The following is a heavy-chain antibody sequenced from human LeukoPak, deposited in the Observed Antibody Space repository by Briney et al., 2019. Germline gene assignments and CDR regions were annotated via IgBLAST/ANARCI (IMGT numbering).Heavy chain of an antibody. CDR2: INPNSGGT. Sequence: ASVKVSCKASGYTFTGYYMHWVRQAPGQGLEWMGWINPNSGGTNYAQKFQGRVTMTRDTSISTAYMELSRLRSDDTAVYYCARDHSGSWYAFDYWGQGTLVTVSS. CDR1: GYTFTGYY. J-gene: IGHJ4*02. D-gene: IGHD6-13*01. CDR3: ARDHSGSWYAFDY. V-gene: IGHV1-2*02.